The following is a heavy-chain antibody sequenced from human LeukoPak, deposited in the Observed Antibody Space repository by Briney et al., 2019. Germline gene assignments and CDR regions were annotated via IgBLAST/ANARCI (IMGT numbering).Heavy chain of an antibody. CDR3: ARVAVSGPTGWFDS. Sequence: GGSLRLSCAASGFTFSAYNMNWVRQAPGKGLEWVSSISSTSAYIHYADSVKGRFTISRDNVDNVVYLEMNGLRAEDTATYYCARVAVSGPTGWFDSWGQGTLVIVSS. J-gene: IGHJ5*01. D-gene: IGHD2-8*02. V-gene: IGHV3-21*01. CDR1: GFTFSAYN. CDR2: ISSTSAYI.